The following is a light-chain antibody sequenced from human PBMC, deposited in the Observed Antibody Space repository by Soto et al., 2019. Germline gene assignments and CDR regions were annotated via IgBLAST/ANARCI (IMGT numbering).Light chain of an antibody. J-gene: IGKJ3*01. V-gene: IGKV3-20*01. CDR1: QSVSSNY. CDR2: GAS. Sequence: EIVLTQSPGTLSLSPGERATLSCRASQSVSSNYLAWYQQKPGQAPRLLIYGASSRATGIPDRFSGSGSATDFTLTISRLEPEDFAVYYRQQYGSSPFTFGPGTKVDIK. CDR3: QQYGSSPFT.